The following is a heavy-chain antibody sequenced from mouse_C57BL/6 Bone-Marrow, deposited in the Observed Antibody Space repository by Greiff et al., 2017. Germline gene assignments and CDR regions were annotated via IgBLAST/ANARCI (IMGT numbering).Heavy chain of an antibody. J-gene: IGHJ4*01. CDR1: GFTFSSYG. Sequence: EVKLVESGGDLVKPGGSLKLSCAASGFTFSSYGMSWVRQTPDKRLEWVATISSGGSYTYYPDSVKGRFNISRDNAKNTLYLQMSSRKSEDTAMYYCARRTTEGADYAMDYWGQGTSVTVSS. V-gene: IGHV5-6*02. CDR2: ISSGGSYT. CDR3: ARRTTEGADYAMDY. D-gene: IGHD1-1*01.